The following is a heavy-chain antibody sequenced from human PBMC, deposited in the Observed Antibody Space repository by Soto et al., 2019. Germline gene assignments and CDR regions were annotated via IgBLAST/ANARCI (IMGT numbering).Heavy chain of an antibody. CDR1: GGSFSGYY. V-gene: IGHV4-34*01. Sequence: SETLSLTCAVYGGSFSGYYWSWIRQPPGKGLEWIGEINHSGSTNYNPSLKSRVTISVDTSKNQFSLKLSSVTAADTAVYYCATSYYYYGMDVWGQGTTVTVSS. CDR3: ATSYYYYGMDV. J-gene: IGHJ6*02. CDR2: INHSGST.